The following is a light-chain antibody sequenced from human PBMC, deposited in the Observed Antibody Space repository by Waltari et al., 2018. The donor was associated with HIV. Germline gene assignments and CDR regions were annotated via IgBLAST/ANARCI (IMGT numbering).Light chain of an antibody. CDR1: QSVGNY. CDR3: QQRTNWRPYS. V-gene: IGKV3-11*01. CDR2: DAS. J-gene: IGKJ2*03. Sequence: EIVLTQSPATLSLSPGERATLSCRASQSVGNYLAWYQQKPGQPPRRRIYDASNRANGIPARFSGSGSMTDFSLTISSLEPEDFAVYYCQQRTNWRPYSFGQGTKLEIK.